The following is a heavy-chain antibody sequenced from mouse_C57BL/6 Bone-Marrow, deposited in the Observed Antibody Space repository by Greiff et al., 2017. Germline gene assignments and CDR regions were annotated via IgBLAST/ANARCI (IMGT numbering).Heavy chain of an antibody. D-gene: IGHD1-1*01. J-gene: IGHJ3*01. Sequence: VKLQESGAELARPGASVTLSCPSSGYPFPRSGIRWVQQSTVPCLEWLGEIYPRSGNTYYNEKFKFKATLTADKSSSTAYMELRSLTSEDSAVYFCPLGGYYGKFAYWGQGTLVTVSA. V-gene: IGHV1-81*01. CDR3: PLGGYYGKFAY. CDR2: IYPRSGNT. CDR1: GYPFPRSG.